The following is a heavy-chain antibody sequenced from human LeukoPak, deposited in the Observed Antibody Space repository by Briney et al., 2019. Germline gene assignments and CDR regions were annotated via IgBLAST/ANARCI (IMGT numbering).Heavy chain of an antibody. Sequence: GASVKVSCKASGYIFTTYAMHWVRQAPGQGLEWMGWISAYNGNTNYARKLQGRVTMTTDTSTSTAYMELRSLRSDDTAVYYCAREYSGSLGVWFDPWGQGTLVTVSS. CDR1: GYIFTTYA. CDR3: AREYSGSLGVWFDP. J-gene: IGHJ5*02. D-gene: IGHD6-13*01. CDR2: ISAYNGNT. V-gene: IGHV1-18*01.